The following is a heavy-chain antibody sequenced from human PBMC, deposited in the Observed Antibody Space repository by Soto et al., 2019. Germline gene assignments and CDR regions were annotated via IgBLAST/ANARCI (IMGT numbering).Heavy chain of an antibody. Sequence: QAQLVQSGAEVKKPGASVKVSCKASGYTFTGYDINWVRQATGQGLEWMGWMNPNSGNTGYAQNFQARVTMTRDNSITTAYMELTSLRDDDSAVYYCAGEKVGTTGIDFWGKGTLVTVSS. CDR3: AGEKVGTTGIDF. CDR1: GYTFTGYD. D-gene: IGHD1-26*01. CDR2: MNPNSGNT. J-gene: IGHJ4*02. V-gene: IGHV1-8*01.